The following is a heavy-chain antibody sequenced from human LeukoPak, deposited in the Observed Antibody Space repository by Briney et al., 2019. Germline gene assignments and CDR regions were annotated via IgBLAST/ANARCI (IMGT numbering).Heavy chain of an antibody. CDR2: ISSNGGST. D-gene: IGHD2-2*01. V-gene: IGHV3-64D*06. Sequence: GGSLRLSCSASGFTFSSYAMHWVRQAPGKGLEYVSVISSNGGSTYYADSVKGRFTISRDNSKNTLYLQMSSLRAEDTAVYYCVKGGYCSSISCYAQFDYWGQGTLVTVSS. CDR1: GFTFSSYA. CDR3: VKGGYCSSISCYAQFDY. J-gene: IGHJ4*02.